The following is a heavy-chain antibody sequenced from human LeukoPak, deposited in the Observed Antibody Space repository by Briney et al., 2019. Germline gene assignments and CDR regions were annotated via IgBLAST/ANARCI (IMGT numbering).Heavy chain of an antibody. CDR1: GGSFSGCY. V-gene: IGHV4-34*01. CDR3: ARDSSGWDVFDY. D-gene: IGHD6-19*01. J-gene: IGHJ4*02. CDR2: INHSGST. Sequence: NPSETLSLTCAVYGGSFSGCYWSWIRQPPGKGLEWIGEINHSGSTNYNPSLKSRVTISVDTSKNQFSLKLSSVTAADTAVYYCARDSSGWDVFDYWGQGTLVTVSS.